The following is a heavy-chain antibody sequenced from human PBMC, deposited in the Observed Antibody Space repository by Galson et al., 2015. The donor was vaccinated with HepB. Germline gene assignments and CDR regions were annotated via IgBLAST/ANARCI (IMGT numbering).Heavy chain of an antibody. J-gene: IGHJ4*02. CDR2: SRNRARGYST. D-gene: IGHD4-23*01. CDR1: GFSFNDHY. Sequence: SLRLSCAVSGFSFNDHYVDWVRQAPGKGLEWVGCSRNRARGYSTAYAVSVRGRFTVSRDDSKNSVFLQMNRLRSEDTAVYYCARSDVTTEVTDFDSWGQGTLVTVSS. V-gene: IGHV3-72*01. CDR3: ARSDVTTEVTDFDS.